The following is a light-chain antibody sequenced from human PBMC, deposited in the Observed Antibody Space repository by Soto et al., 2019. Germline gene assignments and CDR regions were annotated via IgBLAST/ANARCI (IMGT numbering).Light chain of an antibody. CDR3: GSYVGSNNVV. J-gene: IGLJ2*01. CDR2: EVN. CDR1: SSDVGGYNY. Sequence: QSVLTQPPSASGSPGQSVTISCTGTSSDVGGYNYVSWYQLHPGKAPKLMIYEVNERPSGGPDRFSGSKSGNTASLTVSGLQAEDEADYYCGSYVGSNNVVFGGGTKLTVL. V-gene: IGLV2-8*01.